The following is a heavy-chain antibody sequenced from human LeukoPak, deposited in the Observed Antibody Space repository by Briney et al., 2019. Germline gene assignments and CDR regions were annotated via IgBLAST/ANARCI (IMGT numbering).Heavy chain of an antibody. J-gene: IGHJ4*02. Sequence: GGSLRLSCAASGFTFSSYGMHWVRQAPGKGLEWVAFIRYDGSNKYYADSVKGRLTISRDNSKNTLYLQMNSLRAEDTAVYYCAKDSWWELQGFDYWGQGTLVTVSS. D-gene: IGHD1-26*01. CDR2: IRYDGSNK. V-gene: IGHV3-30*02. CDR3: AKDSWWELQGFDY. CDR1: GFTFSSYG.